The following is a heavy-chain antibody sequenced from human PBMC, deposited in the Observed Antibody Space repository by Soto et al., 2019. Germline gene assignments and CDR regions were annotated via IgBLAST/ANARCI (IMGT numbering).Heavy chain of an antibody. CDR2: IYSGGST. CDR3: AREKGSYSSGWYSNYYYGMDV. CDR1: GFTVSSNY. J-gene: IGHJ6*02. D-gene: IGHD6-19*01. V-gene: IGHV3-53*01. Sequence: PGGSLRLSCAASGFTVSSNYMSWVGQAPGKGLEWVSVIYSGGSTYYADAVKGRFTISIDNANNTLYLQMNRLRAEDAAAYSCAREKGSYSSGWYSNYYYGMDVWGQGTTGTV.